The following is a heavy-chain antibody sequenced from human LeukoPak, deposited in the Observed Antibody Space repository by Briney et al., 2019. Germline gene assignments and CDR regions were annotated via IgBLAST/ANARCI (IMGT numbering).Heavy chain of an antibody. CDR2: SYTSGST. V-gene: IGHV4-61*02. CDR3: ARQSPPGAAAEDDY. Sequence: SQTLSLTCTGSGGSISSGSYYWRWIRQPAGKGLEWIGCSYTSGSTYYNPSLKSRVIIAVETSKNQFSLKLSSVTAADTAVYCCARQSPPGAAAEDDYWGQGTLVTVSS. CDR1: GGSISSGSYY. J-gene: IGHJ4*02. D-gene: IGHD6-13*01.